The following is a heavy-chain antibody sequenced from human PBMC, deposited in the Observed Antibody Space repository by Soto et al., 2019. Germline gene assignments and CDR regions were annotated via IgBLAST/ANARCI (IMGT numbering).Heavy chain of an antibody. D-gene: IGHD2-2*02. Sequence: EVQLVESGGGLVQPGGSLRLSCAASGFTVSSNYMSWVRQAPGKGLEWVSVIYSGGSTYYADSVKGRFTISRDNSKKTLYLQMNSLRAEDTAVYYCARGVVPAAIGAFDIWGQGTMVTVSS. J-gene: IGHJ3*02. CDR1: GFTVSSNY. CDR3: ARGVVPAAIGAFDI. V-gene: IGHV3-66*01. CDR2: IYSGGST.